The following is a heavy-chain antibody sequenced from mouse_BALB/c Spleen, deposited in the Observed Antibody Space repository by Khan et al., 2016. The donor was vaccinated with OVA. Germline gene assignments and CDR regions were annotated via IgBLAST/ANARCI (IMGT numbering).Heavy chain of an antibody. D-gene: IGHD2-10*01. Sequence: QVQLKESGPGLVAPSQNLSITCTVSGFSFTNYGVSWVRQPPGKGLEWLGIIWGDGSTNYPSALRSRLSISKDDSRSQVFLILNSLQTDDTATYYCAKGGTYFGGYFDVWGAGTTVTVSS. CDR2: IWGDGST. V-gene: IGHV2-3*01. J-gene: IGHJ1*01. CDR3: AKGGTYFGGYFDV. CDR1: GFSFTNYG.